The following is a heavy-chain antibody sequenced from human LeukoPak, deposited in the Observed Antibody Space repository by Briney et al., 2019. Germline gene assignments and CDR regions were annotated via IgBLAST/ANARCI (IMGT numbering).Heavy chain of an antibody. CDR3: AKDAQRGFDYSNSLQN. Sequence: GGSLRLSCAASGFTFSHYGMHWVRQTPGGGLEWVAVIWSDGSDKYYAQSVKGRFTISRDNSKNSLFLQMNSLRAEDTAAYYCAKDAQRGFDYSNSLQNWGQGILVTVSS. D-gene: IGHD4-11*01. CDR2: IWSDGSDK. J-gene: IGHJ1*01. V-gene: IGHV3-33*06. CDR1: GFTFSHYG.